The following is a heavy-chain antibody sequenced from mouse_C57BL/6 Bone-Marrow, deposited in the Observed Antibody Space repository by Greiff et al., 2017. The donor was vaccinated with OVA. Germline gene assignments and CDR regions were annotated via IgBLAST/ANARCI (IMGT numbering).Heavy chain of an antibody. CDR1: GFSLTSCG. CDR3: ARHDYSNYYYAMDY. D-gene: IGHD2-5*01. V-gene: IGHV2-6-1*01. Sequence: QVQLQQSGPGLVAPSQSLSITCTVSGFSLTSCGVHWVRQPPGKGLEWLVVIWSDGSTTYNSALKSRLSISKDNSKSQVFLKMNSLQTDDTAMYYCARHDYSNYYYAMDYWGQGTSVTVSS. CDR2: IWSDGST. J-gene: IGHJ4*01.